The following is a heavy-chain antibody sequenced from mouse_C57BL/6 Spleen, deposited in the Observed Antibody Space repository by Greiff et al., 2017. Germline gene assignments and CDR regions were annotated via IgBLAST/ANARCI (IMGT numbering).Heavy chain of an antibody. D-gene: IGHD4-1*01. J-gene: IGHJ2*01. V-gene: IGHV1-52*01. CDR3: ARKGTGPLDY. CDR1: GYTFTSYW. CDR2: IDPSDSET. Sequence: VQLQQSGAELVRPGSSVKLSCKASGYTFTSYWMHWVKQRPIQGLEWIGNIDPSDSETHYNQKFKDKATLTVDKSSSTAYMQLSSLTSEDSAVYYCARKGTGPLDYWGQGTTLTVSS.